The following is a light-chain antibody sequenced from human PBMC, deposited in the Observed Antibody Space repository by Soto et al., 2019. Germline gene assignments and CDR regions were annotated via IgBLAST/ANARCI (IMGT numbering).Light chain of an antibody. Sequence: EIIMTQSPATLSVSPGEGATLSCRTSHSISTNLAWYQHKRGQSPRLLVYGASTRATGVPARFSGSGSGAEFTLSLSSHQSEDFAVYYCQQYTSWPTFGGGTKVEIK. V-gene: IGKV3-15*01. CDR2: GAS. CDR3: QQYTSWPT. J-gene: IGKJ4*01. CDR1: HSISTN.